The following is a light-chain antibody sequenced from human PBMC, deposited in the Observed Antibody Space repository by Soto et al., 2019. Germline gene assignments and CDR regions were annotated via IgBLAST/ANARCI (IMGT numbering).Light chain of an antibody. CDR1: QSVVSN. V-gene: IGKV3-15*01. CDR3: HQYSNWPLT. CDR2: GAS. J-gene: IGKJ4*01. Sequence: VGVKSSAFPLYVSPREGATLSGRDSQSVVSNLAWYQQKPGQAPRLLLYGASSRATGIPPRFSGSGSGTQFILTISSLQYEDFAVYYCHQYSNWPLTFGGGTKV.